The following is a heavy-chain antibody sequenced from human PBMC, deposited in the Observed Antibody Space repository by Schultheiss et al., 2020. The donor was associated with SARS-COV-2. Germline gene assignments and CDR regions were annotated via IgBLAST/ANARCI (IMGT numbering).Heavy chain of an antibody. V-gene: IGHV4-30-4*01. CDR1: GGSISSSSYY. D-gene: IGHD1-26*01. Sequence: SQTLSLTCTVSGGSISSSSYYWSWIRQPPGKGLEWIGYIYYSGSTYYNPSLKSRVTISVDRSKNHFSLKLSSVTAADTAVYYCARHPAGGAYFDHWGQGTLVTVSS. J-gene: IGHJ4*02. CDR3: ARHPAGGAYFDH. CDR2: IYYSGST.